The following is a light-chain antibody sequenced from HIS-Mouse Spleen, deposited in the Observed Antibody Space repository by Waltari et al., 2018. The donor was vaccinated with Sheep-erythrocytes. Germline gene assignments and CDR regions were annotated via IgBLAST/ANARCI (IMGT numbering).Light chain of an antibody. V-gene: IGLV3-10*01. Sequence: SYELTQPPSVSVSPGQTARITCSGDALPKKYAYWYQQKSGQAPVLVIYEDSKRPSGIPVRFSGSSSGTMATWTISGAQVEDDADYYCYSTDSSGNHWVFGGGTKLTVL. CDR3: YSTDSSGNHWV. J-gene: IGLJ3*02. CDR2: EDS. CDR1: ALPKKY.